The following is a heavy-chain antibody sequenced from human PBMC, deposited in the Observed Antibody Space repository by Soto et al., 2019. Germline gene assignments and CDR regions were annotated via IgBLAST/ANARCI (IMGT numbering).Heavy chain of an antibody. CDR1: GFTFSNAW. J-gene: IGHJ6*03. Sequence: EVQLVESGGGLVKPGGSLRLSCAASGFTFSNAWMSWVRQAPGKGLEWVGRIKSKTDGGTTDYAAPVKGRFTISRDRAESGRGGGRKGVEGGDGAVEDGAAASHQCCSSTSCYLVYGRYYYYMDVWGKGTTVTVSS. CDR2: IKSKTDGGTT. CDR3: AAASHQCCSSTSCYLVYGRYYYYMDV. V-gene: IGHV3-15*01. D-gene: IGHD2-2*01.